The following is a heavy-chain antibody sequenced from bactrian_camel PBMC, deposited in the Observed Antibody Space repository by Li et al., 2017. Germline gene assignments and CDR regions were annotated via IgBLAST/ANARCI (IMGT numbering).Heavy chain of an antibody. V-gene: IGHV3S40*01. J-gene: IGHJ4*01. CDR1: GSDFNPNY. CDR2: IYTAGANA. Sequence: DVQLVESGGGSVQAGGSLRLSCAASGSDFNPNYMVVGWFRQGPGKDREGVAAIYTAGANAFSADSVKGRFTISQDSANNTVYLQMDSLTPDDTATYYCAATRGPLLVRWAFDEGRYKYWGQGTQVTVS. D-gene: IGHD4*01. CDR3: AATRGPLLVRWAFDEGRYKY.